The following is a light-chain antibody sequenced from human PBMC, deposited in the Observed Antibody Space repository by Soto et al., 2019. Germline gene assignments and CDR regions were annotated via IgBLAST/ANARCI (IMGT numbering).Light chain of an antibody. CDR2: EVS. Sequence: QSALNQPASVSGSPGQSITISCTGTISYFFSYNYVSWYQLHPGKAPKLMIYEVSNRPSGVSNRFSGSKSGDTASLTISGLQAEDEADYYCSSYTTRTTLYVFGTGTKVNVL. CDR3: SSYTTRTTLYV. CDR1: ISYFFSYNY. V-gene: IGLV2-14*01. J-gene: IGLJ1*01.